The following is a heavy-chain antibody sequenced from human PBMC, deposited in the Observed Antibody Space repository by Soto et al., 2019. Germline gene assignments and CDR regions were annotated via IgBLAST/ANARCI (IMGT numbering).Heavy chain of an antibody. D-gene: IGHD6-19*01. CDR3: ARDISLTIAVAGTDAFDI. Sequence: ASVKVSCKASGYTFTSYGISWVRQAPGQGHEWMGWISAYNGNTNYAQKLQGRVTMTTDTSTSTAYMELRSLRSDDTAVYYCARDISLTIAVAGTDAFDIWGQGTMVTVSS. J-gene: IGHJ3*02. CDR1: GYTFTSYG. CDR2: ISAYNGNT. V-gene: IGHV1-18*01.